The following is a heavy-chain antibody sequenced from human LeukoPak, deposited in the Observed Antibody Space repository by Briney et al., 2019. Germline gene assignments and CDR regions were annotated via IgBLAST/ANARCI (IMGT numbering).Heavy chain of an antibody. J-gene: IGHJ4*02. Sequence: GGSLRLSCAASGFTVSSNYMSWVRQAPGKGLEWVSVIYSGDSTYYADSVKGRITISRDNSKNMLYLQMNSLRAEDTAVYHCARASGGYYDSSGSFDYWGQGTLVTVSS. V-gene: IGHV3-53*01. CDR2: IYSGDST. D-gene: IGHD3-22*01. CDR3: ARASGGYYDSSGSFDY. CDR1: GFTVSSNY.